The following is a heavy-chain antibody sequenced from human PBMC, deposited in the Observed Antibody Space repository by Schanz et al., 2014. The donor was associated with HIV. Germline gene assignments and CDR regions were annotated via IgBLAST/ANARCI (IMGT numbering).Heavy chain of an antibody. Sequence: QVYLAQSGAEVKKPGSSVKVSCKASGGTFKYYGINWVRQAPGQGPEWMGWMNPWSGNTGFAQKFRGRLTMTRDTSITTAYMELTSLSSDDTAIYYCARSLGYSDNWLDFWGQGTLVTVSS. J-gene: IGHJ5*01. CDR1: GGTFKYYG. V-gene: IGHV1-8*02. D-gene: IGHD7-27*01. CDR3: ARSLGYSDNWLDF. CDR2: MNPWSGNT.